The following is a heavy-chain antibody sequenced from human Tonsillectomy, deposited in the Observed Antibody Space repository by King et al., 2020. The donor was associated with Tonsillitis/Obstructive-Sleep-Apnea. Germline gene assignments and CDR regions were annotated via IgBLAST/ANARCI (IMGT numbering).Heavy chain of an antibody. V-gene: IGHV4-34*01. D-gene: IGHD1-7*01. Sequence: VQLQQWGAGLLKPSETLSLTCAVYGGSFSDYYWSWIRQPPGKGLEWIGEINHSGRTNYNPSLKSRVTISLDTSKNQFSLELNSVTAADTAVYYCASLLNYAFNYWGQGTLVTVSS. J-gene: IGHJ4*02. CDR3: ASLLNYAFNY. CDR2: INHSGRT. CDR1: GGSFSDYY.